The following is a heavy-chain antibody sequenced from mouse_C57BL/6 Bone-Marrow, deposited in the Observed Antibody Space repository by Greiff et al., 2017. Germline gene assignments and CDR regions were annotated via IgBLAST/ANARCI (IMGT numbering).Heavy chain of an antibody. CDR2: IHPNSGST. V-gene: IGHV1-64*01. CDR3: ARDGRGAMDY. D-gene: IGHD1-1*01. J-gene: IGHJ4*01. CDR1: GYTFPSYW. Sequence: QVQLQQPGAELVKPGASVKFSCKASGYTFPSYWMHWVNQRPGQGLEWIGMIHPNSGSTNYNEKFKRKATLTVDKSSSTAYMQLSSLTSEDSAVYYGARDGRGAMDYWGQGTSVTVSA.